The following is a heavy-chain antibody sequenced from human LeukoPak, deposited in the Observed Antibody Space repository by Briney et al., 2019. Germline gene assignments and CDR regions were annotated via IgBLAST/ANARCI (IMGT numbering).Heavy chain of an antibody. CDR3: ASQVLRFSKEGMDV. CDR2: IIPIFGTA. D-gene: IGHD3-3*01. CDR1: GGTFSSYA. J-gene: IGHJ6*02. V-gene: IGHV1-69*13. Sequence: ASVKVSCKASGGTFSSYAISWVRQAPGQGLEWMGGIIPIFGTANYAQKFQGRVTITADESTSTAYMELSSLRSEDTAVYYCASQVLRFSKEGMDVWGQGTTVTVSS.